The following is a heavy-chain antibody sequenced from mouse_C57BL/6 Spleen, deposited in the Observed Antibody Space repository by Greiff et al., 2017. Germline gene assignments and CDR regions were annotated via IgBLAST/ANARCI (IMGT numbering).Heavy chain of an antibody. D-gene: IGHD1-1*02. CDR3: ARYGELYYFYD. J-gene: IGHJ2*01. V-gene: IGHV1-66*01. CDR1: GYSFTSYY. CDR2: IYPGSGNT. Sequence: VQLQQSGPELVKPGASVKISCKASGYSFTSYYIHWVKQRPGQGLEWIGWIYPGSGNTKYNEKFKGKATLTADTSSSTAYMQLSSLTSEDSAVYYCARYGELYYFYDWGQGTTLTVSS.